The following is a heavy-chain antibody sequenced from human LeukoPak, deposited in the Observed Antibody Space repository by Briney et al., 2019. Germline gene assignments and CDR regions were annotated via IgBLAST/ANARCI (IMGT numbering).Heavy chain of an antibody. J-gene: IGHJ4*02. CDR2: TYYSGNA. Sequence: SETLSLTCTVSGGFIRGTSYYWGWIRQPPGKGLEWLGSTYYSGNAYYNPSLKSRVTISVDTSKNQFSLKLSSVTAADTAVYYCATLTGSDFDYWGQGALVTVSS. V-gene: IGHV4-39*01. CDR3: ATLTGSDFDY. D-gene: IGHD1-26*01. CDR1: GGFIRGTSYY.